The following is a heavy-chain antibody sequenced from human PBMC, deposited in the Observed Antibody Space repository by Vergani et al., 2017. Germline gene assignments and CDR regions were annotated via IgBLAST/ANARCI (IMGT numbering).Heavy chain of an antibody. D-gene: IGHD3-10*01. CDR1: CGPMRGYY. CDR2: MYHSGST. CDR3: GRVADFYGLGSRLLDL. J-gene: IGHJ5*02. V-gene: IGHV4-59*01. Sequence: QVRLQESGPGLVKPSETLSLTCSVSCGPMRGYYWSWIRQPPGKELEWIGYMYHSGSTNYDPSLETRVTISGDTSKNQFSLKLNSVTAADTAVYYCGRVADFYGLGSRLLDLWGQGVLVTVSS.